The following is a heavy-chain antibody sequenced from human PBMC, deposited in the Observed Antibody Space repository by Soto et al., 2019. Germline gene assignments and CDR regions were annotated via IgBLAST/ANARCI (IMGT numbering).Heavy chain of an antibody. V-gene: IGHV1-24*01. Sequence: ASVKVSCKASGYTFTSYAMHWVRQAPGIGLEWMGGSNPEDGETIYAQKVQGRVIMTEDTSTDTAYMELSSLRSEDTAVYYCARTERITMIVVVSSFDYWGQGTLVTVSS. J-gene: IGHJ4*02. D-gene: IGHD3-22*01. CDR1: GYTFTSYA. CDR2: SNPEDGET. CDR3: ARTERITMIVVVSSFDY.